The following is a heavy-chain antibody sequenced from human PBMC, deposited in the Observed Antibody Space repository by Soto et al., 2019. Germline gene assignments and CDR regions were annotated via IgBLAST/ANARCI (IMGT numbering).Heavy chain of an antibody. D-gene: IGHD4-4*01. J-gene: IGHJ4*02. CDR3: VSQRTTVPTQAYFKY. V-gene: IGHV4-39*01. CDR1: GGSVTNRSYY. Sequence: SGTLSLTCTVSGGSVTNRSYYSGWIRQSPGKGLKWIGSVYYRGRSYSKSSVKSKDTISVDTSKNRFSLGLNSVTASDTAVCFCVSQRTTVPTQAYFKYCGPGVRIIVSA. CDR2: VYYRGRS.